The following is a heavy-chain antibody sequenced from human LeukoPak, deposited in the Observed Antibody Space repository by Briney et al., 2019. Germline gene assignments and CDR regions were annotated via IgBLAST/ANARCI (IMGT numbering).Heavy chain of an antibody. J-gene: IGHJ3*02. Sequence: GGSLRLSCAASGFTFSSYWMHWVRQAPGKGLVWVSRINSDGSSTSCADSVKGRFTISRDNAKNTLYLQMNSLRAEDTAVYYCARVYSSSWYNYAFDIWGQGTMVTVSS. CDR1: GFTFSSYW. D-gene: IGHD6-13*01. CDR3: ARVYSSSWYNYAFDI. CDR2: INSDGSST. V-gene: IGHV3-74*01.